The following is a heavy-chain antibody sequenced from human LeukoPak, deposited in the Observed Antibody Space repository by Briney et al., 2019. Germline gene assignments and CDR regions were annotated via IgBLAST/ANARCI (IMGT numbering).Heavy chain of an antibody. CDR1: GGSFSGYY. V-gene: IGHV4-34*01. CDR2: INHSGST. Sequence: SETLSLTCAVYGGSFSGYYWSWIRQPPGKGLEWIGEINHSGSTNYNPSLKSRVTISVDTSKNQFSLKLISVTAADTAMYFCARLYFEPGTPFAWGQGTLVTVSS. D-gene: IGHD3-22*01. CDR3: ARLYFEPGTPFA. J-gene: IGHJ5*02.